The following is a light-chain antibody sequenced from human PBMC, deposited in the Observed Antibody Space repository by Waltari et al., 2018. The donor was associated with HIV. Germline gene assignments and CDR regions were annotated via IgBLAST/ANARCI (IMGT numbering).Light chain of an antibody. CDR1: QDISNY. V-gene: IGKV1-33*01. J-gene: IGKJ3*01. CDR2: DVS. CDR3: QEYDNLRRGFT. Sequence: DIQLTQSPSSLSASVGDRITITCQATQDISNYLNWLQQKPGQTPALVISDVSNLETGVPSRFSGSGSGTHFTFTITSLQPEDIGIFYCQEYDNLRRGFTFGPGT.